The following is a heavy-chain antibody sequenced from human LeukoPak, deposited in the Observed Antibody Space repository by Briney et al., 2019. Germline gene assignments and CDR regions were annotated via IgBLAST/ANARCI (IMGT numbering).Heavy chain of an antibody. CDR3: ATSLTIFGVVKAQY. D-gene: IGHD3-3*01. J-gene: IGHJ4*02. V-gene: IGHV1-69*05. CDR2: IIPIFGTA. Sequence: SVKVSCKASGGTFSSYAISWVRQAPGQGLEWMGRIIPIFGTANYAQKFQGRVTITTDESTSAAYMELSSLRSEDTAVYYCATSLTIFGVVKAQYWGQGTLVTVSS. CDR1: GGTFSSYA.